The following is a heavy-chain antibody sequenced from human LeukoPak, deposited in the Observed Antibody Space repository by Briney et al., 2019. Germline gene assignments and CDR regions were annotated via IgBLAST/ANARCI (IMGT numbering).Heavy chain of an antibody. CDR3: ARSYYYGSGSYPHDAFDI. Sequence: GSSVNVSCKASGGTFSSYAISWVRQAPGQGLEWMGGIIPIFGTANYAQKFQGRVTITADESTSTAYMELSSLRSEDTAVYYCARSYYYGSGSYPHDAFDIWGQGTMVTVSS. V-gene: IGHV1-69*01. D-gene: IGHD3-10*01. J-gene: IGHJ3*02. CDR1: GGTFSSYA. CDR2: IIPIFGTA.